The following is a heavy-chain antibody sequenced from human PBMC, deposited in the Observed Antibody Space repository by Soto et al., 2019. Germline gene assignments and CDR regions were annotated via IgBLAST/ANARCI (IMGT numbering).Heavy chain of an antibody. CDR1: GGSISSTNW. J-gene: IGHJ4*02. CDR2: IYHSGST. V-gene: IGHV4-4*02. Sequence: PSETLSLTCAVSGGSISSTNWWSWVRQPPGKGLEWIGEIYHSGSTNYNPSLKSRVTISVDTSKNQFSLKLSSVTAADTAVYYCARDGYSSGWQWGYFDYWGQGTLVTVSS. CDR3: ARDGYSSGWQWGYFDY. D-gene: IGHD6-19*01.